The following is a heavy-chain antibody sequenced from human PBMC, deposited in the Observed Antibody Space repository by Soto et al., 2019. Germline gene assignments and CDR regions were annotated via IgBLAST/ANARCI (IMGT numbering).Heavy chain of an antibody. CDR2: INHSGST. Sequence: SETLSLTCAVYGGSFSGYYWSWIRQPPGKGLEWIGEINHSGSTNYNPSLKSRVTISVDTSKNQFSLKLSSVTAADTAVYYCARGQVIRITMVRGVSYYFDYWGQGTLVTVSS. J-gene: IGHJ4*02. V-gene: IGHV4-34*01. CDR1: GGSFSGYY. CDR3: ARGQVIRITMVRGVSYYFDY. D-gene: IGHD3-10*01.